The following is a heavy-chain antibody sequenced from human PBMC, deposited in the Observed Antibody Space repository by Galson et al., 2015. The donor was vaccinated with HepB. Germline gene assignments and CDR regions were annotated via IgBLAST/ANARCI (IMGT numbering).Heavy chain of an antibody. CDR1: GYTFTSYG. CDR3: ARGCSGGSCYSYYYMDV. V-gene: IGHV1-18*01. J-gene: IGHJ6*03. Sequence: SVKVSCKASGYTFTSYGISWVRQAPGQGLEWMGWISAYNGNTNYAQKLQGRVTMTTDTSTSTAYMELRSLRSDDTAVYYCARGCSGGSCYSYYYMDVWGKGTTVTVSS. CDR2: ISAYNGNT. D-gene: IGHD2-15*01.